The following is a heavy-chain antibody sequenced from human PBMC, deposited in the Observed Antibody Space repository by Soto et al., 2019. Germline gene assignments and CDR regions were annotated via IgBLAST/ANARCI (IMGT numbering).Heavy chain of an antibody. CDR3: ASAIKEYSGLDLDY. CDR2: IYYSGST. CDR1: GGSISSYY. V-gene: IGHV4-59*01. D-gene: IGHD5-12*01. Sequence: PSETLSLTCTVSGGSISSYYWSWIRQPPGKGLEWIGYIYYSGSTNYNPSLKSRVTISVDTSKNQFSLKLSSVTAADTAVYYCASAIKEYSGLDLDYWGQGTLVTVSS. J-gene: IGHJ4*02.